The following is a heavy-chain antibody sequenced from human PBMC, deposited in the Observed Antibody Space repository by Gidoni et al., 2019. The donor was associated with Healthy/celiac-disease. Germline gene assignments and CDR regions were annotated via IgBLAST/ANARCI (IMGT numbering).Heavy chain of an antibody. Sequence: QVQLQESCPGLVKPSQTLSLTSTVPAGSISIGSSYWSWIRQPAGKGLEWIGRIYTSGSTNYNPSLKSRGTISVDTSKNQFSLKLSSVTAADTAVYYWAREGGGYGDYVWCDAFDIWGQGTMVTVSS. V-gene: IGHV4-61*02. D-gene: IGHD4-17*01. CDR3: AREGGGYGDYVWCDAFDI. J-gene: IGHJ3*02. CDR2: IYTSGST. CDR1: AGSISIGSSY.